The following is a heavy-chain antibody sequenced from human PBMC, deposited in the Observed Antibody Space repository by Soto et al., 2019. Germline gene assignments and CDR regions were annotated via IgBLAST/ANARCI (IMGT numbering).Heavy chain of an antibody. V-gene: IGHV4-34*01. Sequence: PSETLSLTCAVYGGSFSGYYWSWIRQPPGKGLEWIGEINHSGSTNYNPSLKSRVTISVDTSKNQFSLKLSSVPAADTAVYYCARAGRLGYCSSTSCLYYYYYGMDVWGQGTTVTVSS. D-gene: IGHD2-2*03. CDR1: GGSFSGYY. J-gene: IGHJ6*02. CDR2: INHSGST. CDR3: ARAGRLGYCSSTSCLYYYYYGMDV.